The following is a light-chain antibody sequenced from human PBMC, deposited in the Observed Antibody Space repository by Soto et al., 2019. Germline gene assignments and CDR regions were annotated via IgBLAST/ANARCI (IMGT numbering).Light chain of an antibody. Sequence: QSVLTQPASVSGSPGQSITISCTGTSSDVGGYNYVSWYQQHPGKAPQLMIYDVSNRPSGVSNRCSGSRSGNTAFLTISGLQAEELAVFCCSLYTRSSIFYVLRCGTKLTVL. J-gene: IGLJ1*01. CDR3: SLYTRSSIFYV. CDR1: SSDVGGYNY. V-gene: IGLV2-14*01. CDR2: DVS.